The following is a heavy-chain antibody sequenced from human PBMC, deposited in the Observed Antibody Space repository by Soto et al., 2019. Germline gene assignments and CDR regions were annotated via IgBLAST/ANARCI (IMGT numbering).Heavy chain of an antibody. CDR1: GGSVSSGSYY. CDR3: ARDRYDSSD. J-gene: IGHJ4*02. V-gene: IGHV4-61*01. CDR2: IYYSGST. Sequence: PSETLSLTCTVSGGSVSSGSYYWSWIRQPPGKGLEWIGYIYYSGSTNYNPSLKSRVTISVDTSKNQFSLKLSSVTAADTAVYYCARDRYDSSDWGQGTLVTVSS. D-gene: IGHD3-22*01.